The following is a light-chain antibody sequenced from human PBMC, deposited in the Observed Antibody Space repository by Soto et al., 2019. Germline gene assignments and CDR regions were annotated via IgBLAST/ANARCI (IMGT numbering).Light chain of an antibody. CDR3: QQYYNSPIT. CDR2: WAS. V-gene: IGKV4-1*01. CDR1: QTVLYTSNNKNY. Sequence: DIVMTQSPDSLAVSLGERATINCKSSQTVLYTSNNKNYLAWYQQKPGQPPKLLIYWASTRESGVPDRFSGSGSGTDFTLTINNLQAEDGAVYYCQQYYNSPITFGQGTRLEIK. J-gene: IGKJ5*01.